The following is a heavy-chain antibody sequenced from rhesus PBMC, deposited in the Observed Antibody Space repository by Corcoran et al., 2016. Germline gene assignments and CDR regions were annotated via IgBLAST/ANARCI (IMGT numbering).Heavy chain of an antibody. CDR3: ARDQAAANFDY. V-gene: IGHV4-65*01. J-gene: IGHJ4*01. CDR1: GGSVSSSNW. D-gene: IGHD6-31*01. CDR2: ISGSTGST. Sequence: QVQLQESGPGLVKPSETLSLTCAVSGGSVSSSNWWSWIRQPQGQGLEWIGSISGSTGSTYYKPSLKSRVTMSTNTSKNQCSLKLSSVTAADTAVDDCARDQAAANFDYWGQGVLVTVSS.